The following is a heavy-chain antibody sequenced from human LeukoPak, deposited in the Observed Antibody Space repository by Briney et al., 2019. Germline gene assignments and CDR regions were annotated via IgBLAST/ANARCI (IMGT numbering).Heavy chain of an antibody. J-gene: IGHJ6*03. Sequence: SVKVSCKASGGTFSSYAISWVRQAPGQGLEWMGGIIPIFGTANYAQKFQGRVTITADESTSTAYMELSSLRSEDTAVYYCARDRVGATWNYYYMDVWGKGTTVTVSS. CDR1: GGTFSSYA. CDR2: IIPIFGTA. CDR3: ARDRVGATWNYYYMDV. V-gene: IGHV1-69*13. D-gene: IGHD1-26*01.